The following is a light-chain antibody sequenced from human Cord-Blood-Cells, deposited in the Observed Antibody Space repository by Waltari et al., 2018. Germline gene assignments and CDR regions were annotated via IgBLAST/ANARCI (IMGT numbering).Light chain of an antibody. V-gene: IGLV2-23*02. CDR1: SSDGGRYNL. Sequence: QSALTQPASVSGSPGQSITISCTGTSSDGGRYNLVSRYQQNTGKAPKLTIYEVSKLPSGVANRFSGSKSGNTASLTISGLQVEDEADYYCCSYAGSSTYVVFGGGTKLTVL. J-gene: IGLJ2*01. CDR3: CSYAGSSTYVV. CDR2: EVS.